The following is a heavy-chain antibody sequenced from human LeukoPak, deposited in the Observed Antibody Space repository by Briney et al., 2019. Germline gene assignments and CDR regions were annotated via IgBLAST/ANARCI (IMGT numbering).Heavy chain of an antibody. Sequence: ASVKVSCKASGGTFSSYAISWVRQAPGQGLERVGGIIPIFGTANYAQKFQGRVTITTDESTSTAYMELSSLRSEDTAVYYCAQADRYYYYMDVWGKGTTVTVSS. V-gene: IGHV1-69*05. CDR3: AQADRYYYYMDV. CDR2: IIPIFGTA. D-gene: IGHD2-15*01. CDR1: GGTFSSYA. J-gene: IGHJ6*03.